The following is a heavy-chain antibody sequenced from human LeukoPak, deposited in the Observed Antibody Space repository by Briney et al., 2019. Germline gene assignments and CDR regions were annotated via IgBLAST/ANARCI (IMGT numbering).Heavy chain of an antibody. Sequence: SETLSLTCTVSGXSISSGDYYWSWIRQPPGKGLEWIGYIYYSGSTYYNPSLKSRVTISVDTSKNQFSLKLSSVTAADTAVYYCARDLGGDSSGYFDYWGQGTLVTVSS. V-gene: IGHV4-30-4*01. CDR2: IYYSGST. D-gene: IGHD3-22*01. J-gene: IGHJ4*02. CDR1: GXSISSGDYY. CDR3: ARDLGGDSSGYFDY.